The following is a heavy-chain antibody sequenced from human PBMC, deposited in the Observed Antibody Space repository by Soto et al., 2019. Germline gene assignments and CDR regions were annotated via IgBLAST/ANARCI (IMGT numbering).Heavy chain of an antibody. CDR3: ASDHPPPDY. J-gene: IGHJ4*02. Sequence: ASVKVSCKASGYTFASYAISWMRQAPGQGLEWMGWISAYNGNTNYAQKLQGRVTMTTDTSTSTAYMELRSLRSDDTAVYYCASDHPPPDYWGQGTLVSVSS. V-gene: IGHV1-18*01. CDR1: GYTFASYA. CDR2: ISAYNGNT.